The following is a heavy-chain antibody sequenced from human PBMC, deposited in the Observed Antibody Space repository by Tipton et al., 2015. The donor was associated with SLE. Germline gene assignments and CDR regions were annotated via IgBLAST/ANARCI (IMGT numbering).Heavy chain of an antibody. CDR1: GVSIRSHY. CDR3: ARHVYSSDKYTHYGMDV. CDR2: VHSGGNT. J-gene: IGHJ6*02. V-gene: IGHV4-59*08. D-gene: IGHD6-19*01. Sequence: TLSLTCTVSGVSIRSHYWSWIRQSPGKGLEWIGSVHSGGNTFYNPSLKSRVTISMDTAKNQLSLELNSVTAADTAIYYCARHVYSSDKYTHYGMDVWGQGTTVTVSS.